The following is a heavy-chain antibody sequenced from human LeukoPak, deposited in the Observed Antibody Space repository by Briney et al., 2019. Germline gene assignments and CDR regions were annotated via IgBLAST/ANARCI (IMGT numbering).Heavy chain of an antibody. CDR2: IYSGGTT. V-gene: IGHV3-66*01. D-gene: IGHD4-23*01. Sequence: GGSLRLSCAASGFTVSNNYLHWVRQAPGKGLEWVSVIYSGGTTYYANSVKGRFTISRDSSKNTMYLQMNSLRAEDTAVYYCAKNNDYGGSYWYFDLWGRGTLVTVSS. J-gene: IGHJ2*01. CDR3: AKNNDYGGSYWYFDL. CDR1: GFTVSNNY.